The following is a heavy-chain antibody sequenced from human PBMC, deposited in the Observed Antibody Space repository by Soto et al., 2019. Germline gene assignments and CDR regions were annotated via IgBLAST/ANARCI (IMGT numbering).Heavy chain of an antibody. CDR2: IYYSGST. J-gene: IGHJ6*02. Sequence: SETLSLTCTVSGGSVSSGSYYWSWIRQPPGKGLEWIGYIYYSGSTNYNPSLKSRVNISVDTSKNQFSLKLSSVTAADTAVYYCARGGSSWDYYYYGMDVWGQGTTVTVSS. V-gene: IGHV4-61*01. CDR1: GGSVSSGSYY. D-gene: IGHD6-13*01. CDR3: ARGGSSWDYYYYGMDV.